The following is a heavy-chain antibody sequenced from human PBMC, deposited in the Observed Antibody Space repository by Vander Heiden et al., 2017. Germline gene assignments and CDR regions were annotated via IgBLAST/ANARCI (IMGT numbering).Heavy chain of an antibody. V-gene: IGHV6-1*01. CDR3: ARQYSWNSFDY. J-gene: IGHJ4*02. D-gene: IGHD1-26*01. CDR2: TYYRSKWYN. CDR1: GDSVSTNSAA. Sequence: QVQLQQSGPGLVKPSQTLSLTCAISGDSVSTNSAAWIWMRQSPSRGLEWLARTYYRSKWYNAYAVSVRSRVTISPDTSKNQFTLQLNYVTPEDTAVYYCARQYSWNSFDYWGQGTLVTVSS.